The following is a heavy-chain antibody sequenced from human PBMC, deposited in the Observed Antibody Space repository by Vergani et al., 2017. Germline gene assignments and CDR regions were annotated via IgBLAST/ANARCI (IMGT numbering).Heavy chain of an antibody. CDR1: GFLLTTGGEG. D-gene: IGHD3-9*01. Sequence: QITLRESGPTLVKPTQTLTLTCTFSGFLLTTGGEGVGWIRQPPGRALEWLAFVYWNDDERYSPSLKSRVTITKDTSKNEVILTMATMDPVDTATYYCVHRLGYFDWDGAFDVWGQGTLVTVSS. V-gene: IGHV2-5*01. CDR2: VYWNDDE. CDR3: VHRLGYFDWDGAFDV. J-gene: IGHJ4*02.